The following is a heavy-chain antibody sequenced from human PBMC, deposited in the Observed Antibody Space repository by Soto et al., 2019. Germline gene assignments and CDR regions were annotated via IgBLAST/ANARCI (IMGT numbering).Heavy chain of an antibody. V-gene: IGHV4-30-2*01. CDR1: GGSISSGGYS. Sequence: QLQLQESGSGLVKPSQTLSLTCAVSGGSISSGGYSWSWIRQPPGKGLEWIGYSYHSGSTYYNPSLKSRVTISVDRSKNQFSLKLSSVTAADSAVYYCASAASPYVWGSYRQIYYFDYWGQGTLVTVSS. CDR2: SYHSGST. J-gene: IGHJ4*02. CDR3: ASAASPYVWGSYRQIYYFDY. D-gene: IGHD3-16*02.